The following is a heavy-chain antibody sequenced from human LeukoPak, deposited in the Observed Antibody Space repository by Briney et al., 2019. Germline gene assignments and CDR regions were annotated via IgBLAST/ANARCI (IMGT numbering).Heavy chain of an antibody. J-gene: IGHJ6*03. D-gene: IGHD3-22*01. Sequence: LSETLSLTCAVYGGSFSGYYWTWIRQTPEKGLEWIGEMNPSGSTSYNPSLKSRVTISVDTSKNQFSLKLSSVTAADTAVYYCARGRQDVTMIVVVMTAVSYYLDVWGKGTTVTVS. V-gene: IGHV4-34*01. CDR2: MNPSGST. CDR3: ARGRQDVTMIVVVMTAVSYYLDV. CDR1: GGSFSGYY.